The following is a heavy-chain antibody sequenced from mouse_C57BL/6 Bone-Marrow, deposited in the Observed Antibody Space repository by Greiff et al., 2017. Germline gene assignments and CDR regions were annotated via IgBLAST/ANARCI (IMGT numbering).Heavy chain of an antibody. CDR1: EYEFPSHD. J-gene: IGHJ2*01. CDR2: INSDGGST. Sequence: EVKLQESGGGLVQPGESLKLSCESTEYEFPSHDMSWVRKTPEKRLELVAAINSDGGSTYYPDTMERRFIISRDNTKKTLYLQMSSLRSEYTALYYCARHGITLYFDYWGQGTTLTVSS. CDR3: ARHGITLYFDY. D-gene: IGHD1-1*01. V-gene: IGHV5-2*01.